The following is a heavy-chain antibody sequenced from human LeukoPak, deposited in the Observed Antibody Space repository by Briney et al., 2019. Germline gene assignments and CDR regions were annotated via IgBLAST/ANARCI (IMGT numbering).Heavy chain of an antibody. CDR3: AREKQLRWYFDL. Sequence: DPSETLSLTCTVSGDSISSGGYYWSWIRQPPGKGLEWIGYIFHSGSTYYNPSLKSRVTISVDTSKNQFSLKLSSVTAADTAVYYCAREKQLRWYFDLWGRGTLVTVSS. J-gene: IGHJ2*01. CDR2: IFHSGST. V-gene: IGHV4-30-2*01. D-gene: IGHD1-1*01. CDR1: GDSISSGGYY.